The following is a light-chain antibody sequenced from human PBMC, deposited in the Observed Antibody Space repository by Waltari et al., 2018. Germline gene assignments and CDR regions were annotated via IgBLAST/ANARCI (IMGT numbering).Light chain of an antibody. CDR2: AAS. Sequence: DIQMTQSPSSLSASVGDRVTITCRASQSISSYLNWYQQKPGKAPKLLIYAASSVQSGVPARFSGSGSGTDFTLSISSLQPEDCATYYCQQSYRTPVTYGQGTKLEIK. J-gene: IGKJ2*01. CDR1: QSISSY. CDR3: QQSYRTPVT. V-gene: IGKV1-39*01.